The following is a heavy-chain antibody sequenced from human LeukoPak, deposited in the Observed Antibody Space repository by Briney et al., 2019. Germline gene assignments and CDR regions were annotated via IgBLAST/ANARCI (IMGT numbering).Heavy chain of an antibody. D-gene: IGHD6-19*01. CDR3: AKMPVSYSSGWSNFDY. Sequence: GSLRLSCAASGFTFSSYAMSWVRQTPGKGLEWVSGISGNGGSTYYADSVKGRFTIYRDNSKNTLFLQMNSLRAEDTAVYYCAKMPVSYSSGWSNFDYWGQGTLVTVSS. CDR2: ISGNGGST. CDR1: GFTFSSYA. J-gene: IGHJ4*02. V-gene: IGHV3-23*01.